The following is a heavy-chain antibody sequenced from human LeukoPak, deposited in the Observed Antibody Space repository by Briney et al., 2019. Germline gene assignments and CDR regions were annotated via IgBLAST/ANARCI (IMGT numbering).Heavy chain of an antibody. Sequence: GGSLRLSCAASGFTFSSYEMNWVRQTPGKGLEWVSYISSSRSTTYYADSVKGRFTISRDNAKNSVYLHMNSLRAEDTALYYCARLSAYYYGSYFYYYMDVWGKGTTVTVSS. CDR1: GFTFSSYE. D-gene: IGHD3-10*01. CDR3: ARLSAYYYGSYFYYYMDV. V-gene: IGHV3-48*03. J-gene: IGHJ6*03. CDR2: ISSSRSTT.